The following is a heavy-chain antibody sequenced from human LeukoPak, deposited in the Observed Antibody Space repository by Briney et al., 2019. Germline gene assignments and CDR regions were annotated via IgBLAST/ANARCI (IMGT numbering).Heavy chain of an antibody. CDR1: GGSISSGGYS. CDR2: IYHIGST. CDR3: ARARGPYYDSSGYQLDDWFDH. Sequence: PSETLSLTCAVSGGSISSGGYSWSWLRQPPGKGLEWIVYIYHIGSTYYNPSLKSRLTISVYTAKTQFSLKLSSVTAADTAVYYCARARGPYYDSSGYQLDDWFDHWGQGTLVTVSS. J-gene: IGHJ5*02. V-gene: IGHV4-30-2*01. D-gene: IGHD3-22*01.